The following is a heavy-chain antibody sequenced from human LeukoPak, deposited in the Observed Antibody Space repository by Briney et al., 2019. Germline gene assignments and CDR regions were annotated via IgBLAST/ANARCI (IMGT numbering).Heavy chain of an antibody. Sequence: PGGSLRLSCAASAFSFSSYWMSWVGQAPGKRLEWVANINQDGSEKYYVDSVKGRFTISRDNAKNSLYLQMNSLRAEDTAVYYCARPVPAAISPDAFDIWGQGTMVTVSS. CDR2: INQDGSEK. CDR3: ARPVPAAISPDAFDI. J-gene: IGHJ3*02. D-gene: IGHD2-2*02. CDR1: AFSFSSYW. V-gene: IGHV3-7*01.